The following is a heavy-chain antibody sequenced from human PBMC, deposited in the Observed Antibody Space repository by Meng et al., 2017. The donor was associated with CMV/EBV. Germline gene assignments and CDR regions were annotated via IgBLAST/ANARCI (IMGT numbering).Heavy chain of an antibody. CDR1: FTFSNAW. CDR2: IKSKTDGGTT. J-gene: IGHJ5*02. Sequence: FTFSNAWMNWVRQAPGKGLEWVGRIKSKTDGGTTAYAAPVKGRFTISRDDSKNTLYLQMNSLKTEDTAVYYCTTDRSSWYGNWFDPWGQGTLVTVSS. V-gene: IGHV3-15*07. CDR3: TTDRSSWYGNWFDP. D-gene: IGHD6-13*01.